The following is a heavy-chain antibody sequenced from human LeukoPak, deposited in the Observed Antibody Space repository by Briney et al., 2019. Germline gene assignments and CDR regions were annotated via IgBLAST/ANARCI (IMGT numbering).Heavy chain of an antibody. CDR2: IKQDGSEK. CDR3: AREWDHYGSHSYFDY. V-gene: IGHV3-7*01. D-gene: IGHD3-10*01. Sequence: GGSLRLSCAASGFTFSSYWMSWVRQAPGKGLEWVANIKQDGSEKYYVDSVKGRFTISRDNAKNSLYPQMNSLRAEDTAVYYCAREWDHYGSHSYFDYWGQGTLVTVSS. J-gene: IGHJ4*02. CDR1: GFTFSSYW.